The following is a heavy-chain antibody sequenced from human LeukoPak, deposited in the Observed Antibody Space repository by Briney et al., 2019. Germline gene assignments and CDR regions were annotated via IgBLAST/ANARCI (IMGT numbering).Heavy chain of an antibody. CDR1: GFTFSSYG. CDR3: ARDDALGDDALDI. CDR2: ILNDGSQE. D-gene: IGHD3-16*01. V-gene: IGHV3-33*01. J-gene: IGHJ3*02. Sequence: GGSLRLSCAASGFTFSSYGMHWVRQAPGKGLEWVAVILNDGSQEKYADSVKGRFTISRDNSKNTLFLQMNSLRAEDTAVYYCARDDALGDDALDIWGQGTMVTVSS.